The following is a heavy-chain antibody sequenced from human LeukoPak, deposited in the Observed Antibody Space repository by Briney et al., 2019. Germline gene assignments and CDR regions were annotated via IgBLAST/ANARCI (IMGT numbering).Heavy chain of an antibody. CDR1: GFTFSSYG. D-gene: IGHD3-22*01. J-gene: IGHJ4*02. V-gene: IGHV3-30*18. CDR3: AKWAYYYDSSGFDYFDY. CDR2: ISYDGSNK. Sequence: PGRSLRLSCAASGFTFSSYGMHWVRQAPGKGLEGVAVISYDGSNKYYADSVKGRFTTSRDNSKNTLYLQMNSLRAEDTAVYYCAKWAYYYDSSGFDYFDYWGQGTLVTVSS.